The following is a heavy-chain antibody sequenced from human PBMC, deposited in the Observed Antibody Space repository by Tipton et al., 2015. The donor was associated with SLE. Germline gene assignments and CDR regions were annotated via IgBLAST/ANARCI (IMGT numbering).Heavy chain of an antibody. CDR1: GFTFSSYG. D-gene: IGHD1-7*01. Sequence: SLRLSCAASGFTFSSYGMHWVRQAPGKGLEWVSAISGSGGSTYYADSVKGRFTISRDNSKNTLYLQMNSLRAEDTAVYYCARSQGTGTTGFDPWGPGTLVTVSS. J-gene: IGHJ5*02. V-gene: IGHV3-23*01. CDR2: ISGSGGST. CDR3: ARSQGTGTTGFDP.